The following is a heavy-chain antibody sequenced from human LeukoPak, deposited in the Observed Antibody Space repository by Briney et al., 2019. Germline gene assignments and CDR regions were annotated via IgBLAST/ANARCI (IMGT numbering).Heavy chain of an antibody. CDR2: MNPNSGNT. D-gene: IGHD3-10*01. V-gene: IGHV1-8*01. CDR1: GYTFTSYD. CDR3: ARGPPKDFGSGSSWFDP. J-gene: IGHJ5*02. Sequence: ASVKVSCKASGYTFTSYDINWLRQATGQGLEWMGWMNPNSGNTAYAQKFRGRVTMTRNTSITTAYMELSSLTSEDTAVYCCARGPPKDFGSGSSWFDPWGQGALVTVSS.